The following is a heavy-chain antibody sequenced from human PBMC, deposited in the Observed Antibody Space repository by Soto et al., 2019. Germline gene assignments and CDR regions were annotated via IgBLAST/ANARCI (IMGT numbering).Heavy chain of an antibody. CDR1: GGSISGSTYY. CDR2: VYSDGST. J-gene: IGHJ5*02. Sequence: SETLSLTCLVSGGSISGSTYYWGWIRQPPGKGLEWIGSVYSDGSTYYNPSLKSRVTISVDTSMNQFSLRLSSATAADTALYYCARGGISRIYQLPPFDPWGQGTLVTVS. CDR3: ARGGISRIYQLPPFDP. V-gene: IGHV4-39*01. D-gene: IGHD2-2*01.